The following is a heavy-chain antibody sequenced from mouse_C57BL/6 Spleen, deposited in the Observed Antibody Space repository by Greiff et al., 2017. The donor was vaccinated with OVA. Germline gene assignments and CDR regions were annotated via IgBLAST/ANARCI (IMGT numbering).Heavy chain of an antibody. Sequence: VQLVESGGGLVKPGGSLKLSCAASGFTFSDYGMHWVRQAPEKGLEWVAYISSGSSTIYYADTVKGRFTISRDNAKNTLFLQMTSLRSEDTAMYYCARGSYYGSSPYWYFDVWGTGTTVTVSS. J-gene: IGHJ1*03. CDR2: ISSGSSTI. V-gene: IGHV5-17*01. D-gene: IGHD1-1*01. CDR3: ARGSYYGSSPYWYFDV. CDR1: GFTFSDYG.